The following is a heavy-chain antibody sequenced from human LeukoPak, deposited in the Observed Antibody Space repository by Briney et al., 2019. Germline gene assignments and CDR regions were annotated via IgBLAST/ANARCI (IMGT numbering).Heavy chain of an antibody. CDR1: GYTFTAYT. Sequence: ASVKVSCKASGYTFTAYTIKWVRQAPGQGLEWMGWINTNTGNPTYAQGFTGRFVFSLDTSVSTAYLQISSLKAEDTAVYYYAREFASYYMDVWGKGTTVTVSS. D-gene: IGHD3-10*01. V-gene: IGHV7-4-1*02. CDR2: INTNTGNP. J-gene: IGHJ6*03. CDR3: AREFASYYMDV.